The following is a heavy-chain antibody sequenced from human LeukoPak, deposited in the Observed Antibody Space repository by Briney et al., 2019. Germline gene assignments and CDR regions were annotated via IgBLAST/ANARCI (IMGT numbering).Heavy chain of an antibody. J-gene: IGHJ4*02. CDR2: ISGSGGST. Sequence: GGSLRLSCAASGFTFSSYAMSWVRQAPGKGLEWVSAISGSGGSTYYADSVKGRFTISRDNSKNTLYLQMNSLRAEDTAVYYCAKDVRGVISVAVDYWGQGTLVTVSS. D-gene: IGHD6-19*01. CDR1: GFTFSSYA. CDR3: AKDVRGVISVAVDY. V-gene: IGHV3-23*01.